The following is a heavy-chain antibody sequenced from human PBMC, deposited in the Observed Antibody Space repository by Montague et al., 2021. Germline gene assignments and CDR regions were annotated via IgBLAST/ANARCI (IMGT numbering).Heavy chain of an antibody. Sequence: SLRLSCAASGFTFSSYAMGWVRQAPGKGLEWVSGIRGSGGSTYYADSVKGRFTISRDNSKNTLYLQMHSLRAEDTAVYYCAKGDVPYDYGDCFDYWGQGTLVTVSS. CDR1: GFTFSSYA. V-gene: IGHV3-23*01. CDR3: AKGDVPYDYGDCFDY. J-gene: IGHJ4*02. CDR2: IRGSGGST. D-gene: IGHD4-17*01.